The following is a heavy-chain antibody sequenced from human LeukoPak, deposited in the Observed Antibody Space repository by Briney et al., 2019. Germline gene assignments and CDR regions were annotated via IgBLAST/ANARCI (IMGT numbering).Heavy chain of an antibody. D-gene: IGHD4/OR15-4a*01. CDR3: VRHDGRGGATMGAFDS. CDR2: ISAYNGNT. Sequence: ASVKVSCKASGYTFTSYGISWVRQAPGQGLEWMGWISAYNGNTNYAQKLQGRVTMTTDTSTSTAYMELRSLRSDDTAVYYCVRHDGRGGATMGAFDSWGQGSLVTVSS. V-gene: IGHV1-18*01. J-gene: IGHJ5*01. CDR1: GYTFTSYG.